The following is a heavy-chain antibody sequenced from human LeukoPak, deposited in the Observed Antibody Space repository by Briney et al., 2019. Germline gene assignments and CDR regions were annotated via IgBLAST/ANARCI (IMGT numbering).Heavy chain of an antibody. J-gene: IGHJ5*02. V-gene: IGHV5-51*01. D-gene: IGHD3-10*01. CDR1: EDTFTTYW. CDR3: ARRDTSGSLFWFDP. Sequence: GESLKISCTGSEDTFTTYWIAWVRQMPGKGLEWMAMMYPGDSDTRYSPSFQGQVTISVDKSISTAYLQWNSLKASDTGMYYCARRDTSGSLFWFDPWGQGTLVTVSS. CDR2: MYPGDSDT.